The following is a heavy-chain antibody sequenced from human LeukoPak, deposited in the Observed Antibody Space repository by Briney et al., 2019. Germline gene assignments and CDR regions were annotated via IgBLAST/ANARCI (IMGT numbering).Heavy chain of an antibody. D-gene: IGHD3-9*01. CDR1: GFTFSSYW. CDR3: ARGHTYYDILTGYSL. CDR2: IKQDGSEK. V-gene: IGHV3-7*04. J-gene: IGHJ3*01. Sequence: GGSLRLSCAASGFTFSSYWMSWVRQAPGKGLEWVANIKQDGSEKYYVDSVKGRFTISRDNAKNSLYLQMNSLRAEDTAVYYCARGHTYYDILTGYSLWGQGTMVTVSS.